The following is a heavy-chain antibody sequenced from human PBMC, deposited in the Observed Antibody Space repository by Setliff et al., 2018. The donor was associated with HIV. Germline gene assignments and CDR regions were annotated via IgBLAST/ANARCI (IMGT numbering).Heavy chain of an antibody. J-gene: IGHJ4*02. CDR3: AKDKGGYNWNYFDY. V-gene: IGHV3-48*01. Sequence: GSLRLSCAASGFTFSTYSMNWVRQAPGKGLEWVSYISGTSGTMYYADSVKGRFTISRDNSENTLYLQMDGLRAEDTAVYYCAKDKGGYNWNYFDYWGPGTQVTVSS. CDR1: GFTFSTYS. D-gene: IGHD1-20*01. CDR2: ISGTSGTM.